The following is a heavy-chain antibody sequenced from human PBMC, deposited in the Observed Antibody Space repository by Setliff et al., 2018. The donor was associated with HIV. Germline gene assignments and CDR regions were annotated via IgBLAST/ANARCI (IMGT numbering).Heavy chain of an antibody. V-gene: IGHV3-53*05. J-gene: IGHJ4*02. Sequence: ETLSLTCTVSGGSISSSSHHWSWIRQTPGKGLEWVSVIYAGGSTYYADSVKGRFTISRDFSDNTLYLQMNSLRPEDTAMYYCARENNFDYWGQGTLVTVSS. CDR2: IYAGGST. CDR3: ARENNFDY. CDR1: GGSISSSSHH.